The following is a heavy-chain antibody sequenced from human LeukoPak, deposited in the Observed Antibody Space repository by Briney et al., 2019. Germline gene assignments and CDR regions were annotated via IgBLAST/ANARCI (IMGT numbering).Heavy chain of an antibody. J-gene: IGHJ6*03. D-gene: IGHD6-13*01. Sequence: GGSLRLSCAASGFTFSSYSMNWVRQAPGKGLEWVSSISSSSSYIYYADSVKGRFTISRDNAKNSLYLQMNSLRAEDTAVYYWAREDLYSSSGHYREVWGKGPPVTAS. CDR2: ISSSSSYI. V-gene: IGHV3-21*01. CDR1: GFTFSSYS. CDR3: AREDLYSSSGHYREV.